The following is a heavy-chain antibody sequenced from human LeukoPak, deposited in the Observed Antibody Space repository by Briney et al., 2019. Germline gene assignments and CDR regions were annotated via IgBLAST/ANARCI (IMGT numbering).Heavy chain of an antibody. V-gene: IGHV3-48*01. D-gene: IGHD6-13*01. Sequence: GGSLRLSCAASGFTFSSYSMNWVRQAPGKGLEWVSYISSSSSTIYYADSVKGRFTISRDNAKNSLYLQMNSLRAEDTAVYYCASMRQLVLLDAFDIWGQGTMVTVSS. J-gene: IGHJ3*02. CDR1: GFTFSSYS. CDR2: ISSSSSTI. CDR3: ASMRQLVLLDAFDI.